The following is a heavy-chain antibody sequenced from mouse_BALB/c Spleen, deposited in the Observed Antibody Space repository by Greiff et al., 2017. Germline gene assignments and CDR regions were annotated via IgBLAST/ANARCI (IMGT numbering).Heavy chain of an antibody. CDR3: TRWGLRGDAMDY. CDR1: GYSFTSYW. Sequence: VQLLQSGTVLARPGASVKMSCTASGYSFTSYWMHWVKQRPGQGLEWIGAIYPGNSDTSYNQKFKGKAKLTAVTSASTAYMELSSLTNEDAAVYYCTRWGLRGDAMDYWGQGTSVTVSS. D-gene: IGHD3-1*01. CDR2: IYPGNSDT. V-gene: IGHV1-5*01. J-gene: IGHJ4*01.